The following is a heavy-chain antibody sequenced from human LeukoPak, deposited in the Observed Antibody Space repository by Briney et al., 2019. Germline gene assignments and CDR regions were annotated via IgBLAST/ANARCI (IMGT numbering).Heavy chain of an antibody. D-gene: IGHD3-10*01. J-gene: IGHJ4*02. CDR3: TRDHWGENY. Sequence: ASATVSCKASGYTFTGYYIHWVRQAPGQGLEWMGWIDSNSGGTRYAENFQGRVTMTRDTSISTVYMELSGLRSDDTAVYYCTRDHWGENYWGQGTLVTVSP. V-gene: IGHV1-2*02. CDR1: GYTFTGYY. CDR2: IDSNSGGT.